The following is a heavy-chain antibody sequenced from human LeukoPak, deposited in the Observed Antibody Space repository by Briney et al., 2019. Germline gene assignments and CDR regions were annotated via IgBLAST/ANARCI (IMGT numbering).Heavy chain of an antibody. CDR3: AREPRGRSGGSCYFCDAFDI. Sequence: GGSLRLSCAASGFTFSSYSMNWVRQAPGKGLEWVSYICSSRSTIYYADSVKGRFTISRDNAKNSLYLQMNSLRDEDTAVYYCAREPRGRSGGSCYFCDAFDIWGQGTMVTVSS. D-gene: IGHD2-15*01. CDR1: GFTFSSYS. V-gene: IGHV3-48*02. CDR2: ICSSRSTI. J-gene: IGHJ3*02.